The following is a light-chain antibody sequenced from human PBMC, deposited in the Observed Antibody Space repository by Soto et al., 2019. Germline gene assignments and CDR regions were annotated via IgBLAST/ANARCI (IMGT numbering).Light chain of an antibody. CDR2: AVS. Sequence: QSVLTQPASVSGSPGQSITISCTGTSSDVGGYNYVSWYQQHPGKAPKLMIYAVSNRPSGVSNRFSGSKSGNTATLTISGLQAEHEADYYCCSYTVSGTYVFGTGTKLTVL. CDR1: SSDVGGYNY. J-gene: IGLJ1*01. CDR3: CSYTVSGTYV. V-gene: IGLV2-14*01.